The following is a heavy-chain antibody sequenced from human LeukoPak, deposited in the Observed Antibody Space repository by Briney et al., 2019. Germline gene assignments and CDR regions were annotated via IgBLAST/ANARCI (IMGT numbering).Heavy chain of an antibody. CDR3: ARGVNSGYFDY. CDR1: GYSISSGYY. D-gene: IGHD1-26*01. J-gene: IGHJ4*02. Sequence: SETLSLTCTVSGYSISSGYYWGWIRQPPGKGLEWIGYIYYSGSTNYNPSLKSRVTISVDTSKNQFSLKLTSVTAADTAVYYCARGVNSGYFDYCGQGTLVTVSS. CDR2: IYYSGST. V-gene: IGHV4-61*01.